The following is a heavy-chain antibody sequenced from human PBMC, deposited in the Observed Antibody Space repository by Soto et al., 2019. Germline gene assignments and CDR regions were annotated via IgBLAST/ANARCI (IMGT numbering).Heavy chain of an antibody. Sequence: QVQLVQSGAEVKKPGSSVKVSCKASGGTFSSYAISWVRQAPGQGLEWMGGIIPIPGTANYAQKFQGRVTITADASTSTAYMELSSLRPEDAAVYYCARSQGSSTSLEVYYYYYYGMDVWGQGPTVTVSS. V-gene: IGHV1-69*01. CDR3: ARSQGSSTSLEVYYYYYYGMDV. CDR1: GGTFSSYA. D-gene: IGHD2-2*01. J-gene: IGHJ6*02. CDR2: IIPIPGTA.